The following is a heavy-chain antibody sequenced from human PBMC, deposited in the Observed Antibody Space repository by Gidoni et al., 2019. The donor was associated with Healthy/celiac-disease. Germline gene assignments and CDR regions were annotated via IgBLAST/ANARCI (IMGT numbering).Heavy chain of an antibody. Sequence: EVQLVESGGGLVKPGGSLRLSCAASGFPVSSYSMTWVRKAPGKGLEWVSSISSSRSYIYYADSVKGRFTISRDNAKNSLYLQMNSLRAEDTAVYYCARDARITMIVVYDYWGQGTLVTVSS. J-gene: IGHJ4*02. CDR1: GFPVSSYS. V-gene: IGHV3-21*01. CDR3: ARDARITMIVVYDY. D-gene: IGHD3-22*01. CDR2: ISSSRSYI.